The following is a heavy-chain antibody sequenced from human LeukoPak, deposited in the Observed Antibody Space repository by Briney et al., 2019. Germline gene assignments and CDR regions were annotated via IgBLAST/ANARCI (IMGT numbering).Heavy chain of an antibody. J-gene: IGHJ4*02. CDR3: AKDPFGY. V-gene: IGHV3-30*18. CDR1: GCTFTSYG. D-gene: IGHD3-10*01. CDR2: ISYDGSNK. Sequence: PGGSLRLSCAASGCTFTSYGTHWVRQAPGKVLEWVAIISYDGSNKYYADSVKGRFTISRDNSKNTRYLQMNSLRAEDTAVYYCAKDPFGYWGQGTLVTVSS.